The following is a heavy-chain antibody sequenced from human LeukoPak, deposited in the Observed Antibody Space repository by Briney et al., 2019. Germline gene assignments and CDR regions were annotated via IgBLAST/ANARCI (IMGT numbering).Heavy chain of an antibody. Sequence: GGSLRLSCAASGFTFSSYGMTWVRQAPGKGLEWVSTISSSDYPSYTDSVKGRFTVSRDNAKNSLYLQMNSLRVEDTAVYYCARHQPDDYSGYHWGQGTLVTVSS. J-gene: IGHJ5*02. CDR3: ARHQPDDYSGYH. CDR2: ISSSDYP. D-gene: IGHD3-22*01. CDR1: GFTFSSYG. V-gene: IGHV3-21*01.